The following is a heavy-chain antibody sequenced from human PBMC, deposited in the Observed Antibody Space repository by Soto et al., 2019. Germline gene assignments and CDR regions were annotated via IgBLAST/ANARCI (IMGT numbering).Heavy chain of an antibody. CDR2: IYYNGTT. CDR3: ARDIRGYSRAFDY. Sequence: SATLSITCTVSGDSVNSGSYYWTWVRQPPGKGLEWIGYIYYNGTTNYNPSLQSRVTISVDTSKNQFSLKLTSVTAADTAFYYCARDIRGYSRAFDYWGQGTLVTVSS. J-gene: IGHJ4*02. D-gene: IGHD5-18*01. V-gene: IGHV4-61*01. CDR1: GDSVNSGSYY.